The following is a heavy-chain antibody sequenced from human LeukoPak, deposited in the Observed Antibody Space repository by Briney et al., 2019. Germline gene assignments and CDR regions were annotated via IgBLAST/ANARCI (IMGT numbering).Heavy chain of an antibody. CDR3: ARDPQAAMVDMDV. D-gene: IGHD5-18*01. CDR2: IYPNSGDT. Sequence: ASVKVSCKASGYTFTDYYINWVRRAPGQGLEWMGWIYPNSGDTNYAQKFQGRVTMTRDTSISTAYMELGRLTSDDTAVYYCARDPQAAMVDMDVWGQGTKVTVSS. CDR1: GYTFTDYY. V-gene: IGHV1-2*02. J-gene: IGHJ6*02.